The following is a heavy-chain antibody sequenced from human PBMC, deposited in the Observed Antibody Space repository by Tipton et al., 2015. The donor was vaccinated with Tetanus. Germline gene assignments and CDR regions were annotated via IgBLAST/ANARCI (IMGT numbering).Heavy chain of an antibody. V-gene: IGHV4-39*07. J-gene: IGHJ3*01. CDR1: GGSIDSSNYY. CDR2: AYYSGST. D-gene: IGHD2/OR15-2a*01. Sequence: GLVKPSETLSLTCSVSGGSIDSSNYYWAWVRQPPGKGLEWIGSAYYSGSTYYNPSLKSRVTISVDTSKNQVSLKLTSVTAADTAIYYCARAANNSRRRGYDLWGQGATVIVSS. CDR3: ARAANNSRRRGYDL.